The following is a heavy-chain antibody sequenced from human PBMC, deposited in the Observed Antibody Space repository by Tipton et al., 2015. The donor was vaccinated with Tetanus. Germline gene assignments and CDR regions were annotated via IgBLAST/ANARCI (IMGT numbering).Heavy chain of an antibody. CDR2: IYSGGST. Sequence: SLRLSCAASGFTVSSNYMSWVRQAPGKGLEWVSVIYSGGSTYYADSVKGRFTISRDNSKDTLYLQMNSLRAEDTAVYYCARDRDGDYAAFGYWGQGTLVTVSS. V-gene: IGHV3-66*01. CDR3: ARDRDGDYAAFGY. J-gene: IGHJ4*02. CDR1: GFTVSSNY. D-gene: IGHD4-17*01.